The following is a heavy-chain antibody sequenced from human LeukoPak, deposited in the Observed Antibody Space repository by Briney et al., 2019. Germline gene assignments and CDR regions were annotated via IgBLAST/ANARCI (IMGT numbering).Heavy chain of an antibody. Sequence: SETLSLTCTVAGGSSSSSSYYWGWIREPPGKGLEWIGSVYYTGASYYNPSLKSRVTISIDTSKNHFSRNLTSVTAADAAVYYCARGAPPQNWGQGALVPVSS. J-gene: IGHJ4*02. V-gene: IGHV4-39*07. CDR3: ARGAPPQN. CDR2: VYYTGAS. CDR1: GGSSSSSSYY.